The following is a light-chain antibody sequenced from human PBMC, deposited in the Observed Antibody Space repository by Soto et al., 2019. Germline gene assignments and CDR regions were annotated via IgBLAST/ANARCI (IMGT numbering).Light chain of an antibody. CDR1: SSDVGGYNY. Sequence: QSALTQPASVSGSPGQSITISCTGTSSDVGGYNYDSWYQQHPGKAPKLMIYDVSNRPSGVSNRFSGSKSGNTASLTISGLQAEDEADYYCSSYTSSSLHVFGTGTKVTVL. CDR3: SSYTSSSLHV. V-gene: IGLV2-14*03. J-gene: IGLJ1*01. CDR2: DVS.